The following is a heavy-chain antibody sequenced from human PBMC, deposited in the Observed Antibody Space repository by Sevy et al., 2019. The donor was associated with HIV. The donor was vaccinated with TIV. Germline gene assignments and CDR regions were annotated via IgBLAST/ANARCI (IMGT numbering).Heavy chain of an antibody. CDR2: IIPIFGTA. Sequence: ASVKVSCKASGGTFSSYAISWVRQAPGQGLEWMGGIIPIFGTANYAQKFQGRVTITADESTSTAYMELSSLRSEDTAVYYCARGLWFGESSYYYGMHVWGQGTTVTVSS. J-gene: IGHJ6*02. V-gene: IGHV1-69*13. CDR1: GGTFSSYA. D-gene: IGHD3-10*01. CDR3: ARGLWFGESSYYYGMHV.